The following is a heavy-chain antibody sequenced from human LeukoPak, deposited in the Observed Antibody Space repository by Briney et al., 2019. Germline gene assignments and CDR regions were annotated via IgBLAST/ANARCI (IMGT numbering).Heavy chain of an antibody. Sequence: PGGSLRLSCAASGFTFSSYAMTWVRQAPGMGLEWVSAINGGGGNTYYADSVKGRFTISRDNSKNTLYLQMNSLRAEDTAVYYCARGTGYDPVDYWGQGTLVTVSS. J-gene: IGHJ4*02. CDR3: ARGTGYDPVDY. V-gene: IGHV3-23*01. D-gene: IGHD3/OR15-3a*01. CDR2: INGGGGNT. CDR1: GFTFSSYA.